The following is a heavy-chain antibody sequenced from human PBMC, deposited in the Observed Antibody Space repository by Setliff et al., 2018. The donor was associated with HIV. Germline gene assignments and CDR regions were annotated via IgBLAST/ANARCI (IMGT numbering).Heavy chain of an antibody. CDR1: GFTFINSA. CDR3: VQGGLSSGWGSF. CDR2: VATNGGST. Sequence: LRLSCAVSGFTFINSAMSWVRQAPGKGLEWVSSVATNGGSTYYAASVQGRFTISSDNSKNAVYLQMNSLRAEDTAVYYCVQGGLSSGWGSFWGQGTLVTVS. V-gene: IGHV3-23*01. J-gene: IGHJ4*02. D-gene: IGHD6-25*01.